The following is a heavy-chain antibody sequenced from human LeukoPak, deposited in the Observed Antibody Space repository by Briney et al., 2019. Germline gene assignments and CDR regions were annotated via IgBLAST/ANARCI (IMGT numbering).Heavy chain of an antibody. CDR3: ARATLGYYDSSGYFDY. CDR2: INPNSGGT. CDR1: GYTFTGYY. J-gene: IGHJ4*02. V-gene: IGHV1-2*02. D-gene: IGHD3-22*01. Sequence: GALVKVSCKASGYTFTGYYMHWVRQAPGQGLEWMGWINPNSGGTNYAQKFQGRVTMTRDTSISTAYMELSRLRSDDTAVYYCARATLGYYDSSGYFDYWGQGTLVTVSS.